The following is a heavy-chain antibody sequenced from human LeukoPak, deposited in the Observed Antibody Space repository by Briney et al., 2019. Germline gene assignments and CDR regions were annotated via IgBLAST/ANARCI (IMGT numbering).Heavy chain of an antibody. J-gene: IGHJ3*02. Sequence: SVKVSCKASGGTFSSYAISWVRQAPGQGLEWMGRIIPILGIANYAQKFQGRVTITADKSTSTAYMELSSLRSEDTAVYYCARDPTRITMINGAFDIWGQGTMVTVSS. CDR3: ARDPTRITMINGAFDI. CDR2: IIPILGIA. V-gene: IGHV1-69*04. D-gene: IGHD3-22*01. CDR1: GGTFSSYA.